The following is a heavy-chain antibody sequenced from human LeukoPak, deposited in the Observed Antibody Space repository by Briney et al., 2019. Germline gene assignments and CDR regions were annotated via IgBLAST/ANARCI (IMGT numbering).Heavy chain of an antibody. V-gene: IGHV3-9*01. D-gene: IGHD4/OR15-4a*01. CDR3: ARDLGAKPSYYYAMDV. CDR1: GFTFDDYV. Sequence: GGSLRLSCAASGFTFDDYVMHWVRQAPGKGLEWVSGISWNSANIGYADSVKGRFTISRDNSRNTLYLQLNSLKVEDTAIYYCARDLGAKPSYYYAMDVWGQGTTVTVSS. CDR2: ISWNSANI. J-gene: IGHJ6*02.